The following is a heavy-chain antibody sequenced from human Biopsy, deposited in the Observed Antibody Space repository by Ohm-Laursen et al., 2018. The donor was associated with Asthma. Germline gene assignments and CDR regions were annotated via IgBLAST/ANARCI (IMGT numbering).Heavy chain of an antibody. V-gene: IGHV4-61*05. J-gene: IGHJ5*02. CDR2: IYYSEST. CDR3: ARGVITNWFDP. CDR1: GGSISNSNYY. D-gene: IGHD3-16*02. Sequence: SETLSLTCTVSGGSISNSNYYWGWIRQSPGKGLEWIGYIYYSESTNYNPSLKSRVTISEDTSKNQFSLKLTSVTAADTAVYYCARGVITNWFDPWGQGTLVTVSS.